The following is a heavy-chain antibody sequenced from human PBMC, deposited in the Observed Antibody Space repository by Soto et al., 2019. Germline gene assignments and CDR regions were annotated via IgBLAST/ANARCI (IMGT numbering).Heavy chain of an antibody. D-gene: IGHD2-2*02. J-gene: IGHJ2*01. CDR2: ITPILGTA. Sequence: QVQLVQSGAEVKKPGSSVKVSCKASGGTFSSYAISWVRQAPGQGLEWMGGITPILGTANYAQKFQGRVTITADESTSTAYMELSSLSSEDTAMYYCAKARSLYGPVYWYLDLWGRGTLVTVSS. CDR1: GGTFSSYA. CDR3: AKARSLYGPVYWYLDL. V-gene: IGHV1-69*11.